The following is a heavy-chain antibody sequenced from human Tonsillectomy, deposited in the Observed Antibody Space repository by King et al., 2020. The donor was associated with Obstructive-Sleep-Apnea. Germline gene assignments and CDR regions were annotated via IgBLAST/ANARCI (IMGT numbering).Heavy chain of an antibody. CDR3: ARRSGLKYSWFDP. Sequence: LQLVQSGAEVKKPGASVKVSCKASGYTFTNYDINWVRQATGQGLEWMGWMNPNSGNIGYAQKFQGRVIMTRNTSISTAYMELSSLRSDDTAVYYCARRSGLKYSWFDPWGQGTRVTVSS. CDR1: GYTFTNYD. D-gene: IGHD6-25*01. CDR2: MNPNSGNI. J-gene: IGHJ5*02. V-gene: IGHV1-8*01.